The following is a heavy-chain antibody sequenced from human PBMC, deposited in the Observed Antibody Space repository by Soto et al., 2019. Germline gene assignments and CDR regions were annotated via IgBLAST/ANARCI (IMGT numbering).Heavy chain of an antibody. CDR1: VSPSTGLAC. CDR2: SLQSGNT. V-gene: IGHV4-4*03. Sequence: QVQLQESGPGLVNPPGTLSLPCPVPVSPSTGLACWTGVRQPPGKGLEWIGESLQSGNTNYNSSLGSRVTISVDKSKNQFSLRLSSVTVADTAVYYCATRDNRKFYWGQGTLVTVSS. CDR3: ATRDNRKFY. J-gene: IGHJ4*02. D-gene: IGHD1-20*01.